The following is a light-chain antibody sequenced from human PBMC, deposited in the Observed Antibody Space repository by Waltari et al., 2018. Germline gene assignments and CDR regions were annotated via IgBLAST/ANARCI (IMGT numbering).Light chain of an antibody. CDR2: DDS. CDR3: QVWDSSSDLVV. CDR1: NIGSTS. V-gene: IGLV3-21*02. J-gene: IGLJ2*01. Sequence: SYVLTQPPSVSVAPGQTARITCGGNNIGSTSLHWYQQKPGQAPVLVVYDDSDRPSGIPERFSGSNSGNTATLTISRVEAGDEADYYCQVWDSSSDLVVFGGGTKLTVL.